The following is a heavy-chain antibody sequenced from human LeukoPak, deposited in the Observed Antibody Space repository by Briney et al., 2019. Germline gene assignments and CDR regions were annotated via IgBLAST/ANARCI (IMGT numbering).Heavy chain of an antibody. D-gene: IGHD3-22*01. CDR1: GGSFTSSSYY. Sequence: SETLSLTCTVSGGSFTSSSYYWGWIRQPPGKGLEWIGNIYYSGSTYNNPSLKSRVTISVDTSKNQFSLKLSSVTAADTAVYYCARHNYDSSGFLKYWCQGTLVTVSS. V-gene: IGHV4-39*01. CDR2: IYYSGST. J-gene: IGHJ4*02. CDR3: ARHNYDSSGFLKY.